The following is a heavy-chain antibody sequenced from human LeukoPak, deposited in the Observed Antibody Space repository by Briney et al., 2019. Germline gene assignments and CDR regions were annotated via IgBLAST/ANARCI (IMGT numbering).Heavy chain of an antibody. CDR2: IKSNADGATT. D-gene: IGHD3-10*01. V-gene: IGHV3-15*07. CDR1: GFNFNDAW. Sequence: PGGSLRLSCAASGFNFNDAWMNWVRQAPGKGLQWVGRIKSNADGATTDYIAPVKGRFFISRDDSKNMLYLQTNSLQIEDTAMYHCTSHYGSGGFWGQGTLVTVSS. J-gene: IGHJ4*02. CDR3: TSHYGSGGF.